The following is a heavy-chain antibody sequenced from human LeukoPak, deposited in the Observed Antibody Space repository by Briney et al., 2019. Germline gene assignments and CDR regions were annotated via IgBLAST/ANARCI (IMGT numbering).Heavy chain of an antibody. V-gene: IGHV4-4*02. J-gene: IGHJ3*02. CDR2: IYHSGST. CDR3: ARDSPRDYYDSSGYYYYAFDI. Sequence: PSETLSLTCAVSGGSISSDNWWTWVRQPPGKGLEWIGEIYHSGSTNYNPSLRSRVTLSVDKSKNQFSLKLSSVAAADTAVYYCARDSPRDYYDSSGYYYYAFDIWGQGTMVTVSS. D-gene: IGHD3-22*01. CDR1: GGSISSDNW.